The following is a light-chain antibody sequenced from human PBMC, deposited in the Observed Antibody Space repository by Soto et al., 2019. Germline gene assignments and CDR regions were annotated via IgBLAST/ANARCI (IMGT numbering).Light chain of an antibody. V-gene: IGKV1-39*01. CDR3: QQSYSTPLFT. Sequence: DIQMTQSPSSLSASVGDRVTITCRASQSISPCLSWYQQKPGKAPKLLIYSASSLQSGVPSRFSGSVSGTDFTLTISSLQPEDFATYFCQQSYSTPLFTFGPGTKVDFK. CDR1: QSISPC. CDR2: SAS. J-gene: IGKJ3*01.